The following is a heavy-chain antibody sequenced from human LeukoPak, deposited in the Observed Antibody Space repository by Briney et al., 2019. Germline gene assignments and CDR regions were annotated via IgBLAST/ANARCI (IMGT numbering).Heavy chain of an antibody. CDR1: GYTFTSYD. D-gene: IGHD3-22*01. CDR3: AKAGEYYDSSVYYYFDY. Sequence: ASVKVSCKASGYTFTSYDINWVRQATGQGLEWMGWMNPNSGNTGYAQKFQGRVTMTRNTSISTAYMELSSLRSEDTAVYYCAKAGEYYDSSVYYYFDYWGQGTLVTVSS. V-gene: IGHV1-8*01. J-gene: IGHJ4*02. CDR2: MNPNSGNT.